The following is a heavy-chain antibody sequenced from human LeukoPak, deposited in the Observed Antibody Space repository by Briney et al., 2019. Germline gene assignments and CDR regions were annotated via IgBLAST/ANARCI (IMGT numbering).Heavy chain of an antibody. CDR1: GYTFTSYG. CDR2: ISAYNGNT. Sequence: GASVKVSCKASGYTFTSYGIIWVRQAPGQGLEWMGWISAYNGNTNYAQKLQGRVTMTTDTSTSTAYMELRSLRSDDTAVYYCARDGPYYYGSGSTGEYDYWGQGTLVTVSS. D-gene: IGHD3-10*01. J-gene: IGHJ4*02. V-gene: IGHV1-18*01. CDR3: ARDGPYYYGSGSTGEYDY.